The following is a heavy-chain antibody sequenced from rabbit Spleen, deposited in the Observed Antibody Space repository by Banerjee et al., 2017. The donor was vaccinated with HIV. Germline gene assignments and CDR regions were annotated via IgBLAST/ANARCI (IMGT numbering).Heavy chain of an antibody. CDR3: ARDPYGIYEDDGL. J-gene: IGHJ6*01. D-gene: IGHD3-1*01. Sequence: QEQLEESAGGLVQPEGSLTLTCKASGFDFSSSYYMCWVRQAPGKGLEWIACIYTGSSGSTYYASWAKGRFTISKTSSTTVTLQMTSLTAADTATYFCARDPYGIYEDDGLWGPGTLVTVS. CDR1: GFDFSSSYY. V-gene: IGHV1S45*01. CDR2: IYTGSSGST.